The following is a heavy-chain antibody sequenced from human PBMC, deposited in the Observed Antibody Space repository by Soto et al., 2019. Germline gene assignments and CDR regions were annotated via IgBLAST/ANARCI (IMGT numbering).Heavy chain of an antibody. CDR2: LSSSSTYI. Sequence: EVQLVESGGGLVKPGGSLRLSCAASGFTFSSYNMNWVRQAPGKGLEWVSSLSSSSTYIYYADSVKGRFTISRDNAKNYLYRQQNSLRDEDTAGYYCAGWGINYGDYRSMDVRGKGTTVTVSS. CDR1: GFTFSSYN. D-gene: IGHD4-17*01. V-gene: IGHV3-21*01. CDR3: AGWGINYGDYRSMDV. J-gene: IGHJ6*03.